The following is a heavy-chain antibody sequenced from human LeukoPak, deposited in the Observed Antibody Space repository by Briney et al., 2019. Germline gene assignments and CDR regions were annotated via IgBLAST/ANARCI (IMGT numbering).Heavy chain of an antibody. CDR2: ISYDGSDK. D-gene: IGHD4-17*01. J-gene: IGHJ4*02. CDR3: ASRHYDFGYY. CDR1: GLTFSSYP. V-gene: IGHV3-30*04. Sequence: PGGSLRLSCAASGLTFSSYPMHWVRQAPGKGLEWVAVISYDGSDKYYADSVKGRFTISRDNSKNTLYLQMNSLRAEDTAVYYCASRHYDFGYYWGQGTLVTVSS.